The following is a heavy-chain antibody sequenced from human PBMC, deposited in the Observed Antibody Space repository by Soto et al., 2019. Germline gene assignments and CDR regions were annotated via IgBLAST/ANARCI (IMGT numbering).Heavy chain of an antibody. CDR2: IIPIFGTA. CDR3: ARVSYDFWSGYNPSYYYGMDV. CDR1: GGTFSSYA. D-gene: IGHD3-3*01. V-gene: IGHV1-69*13. Sequence: ASVKVSCKASGGTFSSYAISWVRQAPGQGLEWMGGIIPIFGTANYARKFQGRVTITADESTSTAYMELSSLRSEDTAVYYCARVSYDFWSGYNPSYYYGMDVWGQGTTVTVSS. J-gene: IGHJ6*02.